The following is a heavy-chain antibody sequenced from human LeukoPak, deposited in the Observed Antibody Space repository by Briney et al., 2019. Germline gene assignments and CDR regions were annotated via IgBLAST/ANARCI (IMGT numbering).Heavy chain of an antibody. J-gene: IGHJ4*02. D-gene: IGHD3-22*01. Sequence: PSETLSLTCTVSGYSISSGYYWGWIRQPPGKGLEWIGSIYHSGSTYYNPSLKSRVTISVNKSKNQFSLKLSSVTAADTAVYYCASLPYYYDSSGYYSKSFDYWGQGTLVTVSS. CDR2: IYHSGST. CDR3: ASLPYYYDSSGYYSKSFDY. CDR1: GYSISSGYY. V-gene: IGHV4-38-2*02.